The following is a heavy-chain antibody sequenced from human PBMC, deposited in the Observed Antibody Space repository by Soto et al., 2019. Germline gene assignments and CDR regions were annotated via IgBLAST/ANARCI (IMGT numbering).Heavy chain of an antibody. J-gene: IGHJ6*02. CDR3: AXERAVVVPAAMGYGMDV. V-gene: IGHV1-2*04. D-gene: IGHD2-2*01. Sequence: GASVKVSCKDSGYTFTGYYMHWVRQAPGQGLEWMGWINPNSGGTNYAQKFQGWVTMTRDTSISTAYMELSRLRSDDTAVYYCAXERAVVVPAAMGYGMDVWGQGTTVTVSS. CDR2: INPNSGGT. CDR1: GYTFTGYY.